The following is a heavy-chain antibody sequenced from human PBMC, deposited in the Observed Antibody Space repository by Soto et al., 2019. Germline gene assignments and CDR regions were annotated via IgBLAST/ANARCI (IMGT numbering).Heavy chain of an antibody. CDR1: GFTFSSYA. Sequence: QVQLVESGGGVVQPGRSLRLSCAASGFTFSSYAMHWVRQAPGKGLEWVAVISYDGSNKYYADSVKGRFTISRDNSKNTLYLQMNSLRAEDTAVYYCAREYGNDNSFDPWGQGTLVTVSS. CDR3: AREYGNDNSFDP. J-gene: IGHJ5*02. CDR2: ISYDGSNK. V-gene: IGHV3-30-3*01. D-gene: IGHD1-1*01.